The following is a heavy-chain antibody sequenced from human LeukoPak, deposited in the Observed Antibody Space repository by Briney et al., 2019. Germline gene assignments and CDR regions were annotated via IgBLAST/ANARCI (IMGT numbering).Heavy chain of an antibody. D-gene: IGHD3-3*01. CDR3: ARGVVILRPYNWFDP. V-gene: IGHV1-69*13. CDR1: GGTFSSYA. CDR2: IIPIFGTA. Sequence: SVKVSCKASGGTFSSYAISWVRQAPGQGLEWMGGIIPIFGTANYAQKFQGRVTITADESTSTAYMELSSLRSGDTAVYYCARGVVILRPYNWFDPWGQGTLVTVSS. J-gene: IGHJ5*02.